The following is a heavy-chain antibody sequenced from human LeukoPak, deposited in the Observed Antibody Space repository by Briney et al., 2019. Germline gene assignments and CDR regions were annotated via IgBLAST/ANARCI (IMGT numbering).Heavy chain of an antibody. CDR1: GSSVSSNY. D-gene: IGHD1-7*01. V-gene: IGHV3-53*01. CDR3: AKDRGAYGTTMDY. Sequence: GGSLRLSCAASGSSVSSNYMSWVRQAPGKGLEWISVIYSGGKTYYADSVKGRFTISRDKSKNTLFLQMNSLRAEDTAVYYCAKDRGAYGTTMDYWGQGTLVTVSS. J-gene: IGHJ4*02. CDR2: IYSGGKT.